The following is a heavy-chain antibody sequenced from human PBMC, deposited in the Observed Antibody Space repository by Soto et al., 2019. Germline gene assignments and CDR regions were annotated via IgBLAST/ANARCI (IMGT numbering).Heavy chain of an antibody. Sequence: QVQLVQSGAEVKKPGSSVKVSCKASGGTFTSYGISWLRQAPGQGLVWMGGIIPIFGTANYAQKFQGRVTITADESTSTAYMELTSLRSEDTAVYYCARQYSSSSIRFDYWGQGTLVTVSS. D-gene: IGHD6-6*01. CDR2: IIPIFGTA. CDR1: GGTFTSYG. CDR3: ARQYSSSSIRFDY. V-gene: IGHV1-69*12. J-gene: IGHJ4*02.